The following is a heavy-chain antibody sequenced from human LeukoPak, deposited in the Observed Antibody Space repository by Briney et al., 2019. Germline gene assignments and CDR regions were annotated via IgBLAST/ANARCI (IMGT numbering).Heavy chain of an antibody. Sequence: GGSLRPSCAASGFTFASYAMTWVRQAPGEGLEWVSAISGSGVSTYYADSVKGRFTISRDNSKNTLYLQMNSLRAEDTAVYYCAKDDGNPYGSGSYFDYWGQGTLVTVSS. CDR1: GFTFASYA. V-gene: IGHV3-23*01. J-gene: IGHJ4*02. CDR2: ISGSGVST. D-gene: IGHD3-10*01. CDR3: AKDDGNPYGSGSYFDY.